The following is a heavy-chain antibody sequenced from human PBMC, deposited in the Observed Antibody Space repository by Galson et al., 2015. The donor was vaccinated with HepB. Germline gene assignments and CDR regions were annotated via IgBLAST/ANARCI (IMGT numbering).Heavy chain of an antibody. V-gene: IGHV1-46*01. Sequence: SVKVSCKASGYTFTSYYMHWVRQAPGQGLEWMGIINPSGGSTSYAQKFQGRVTMTRDTSTSTVYMEPSSLRSEDTAVYYCAREGQYSYGTRYYGMDVWGQGTTVTVSS. J-gene: IGHJ6*02. CDR1: GYTFTSYY. D-gene: IGHD5-18*01. CDR2: INPSGGST. CDR3: AREGQYSYGTRYYGMDV.